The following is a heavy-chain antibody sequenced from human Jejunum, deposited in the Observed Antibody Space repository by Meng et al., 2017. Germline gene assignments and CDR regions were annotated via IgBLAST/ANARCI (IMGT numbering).Heavy chain of an antibody. V-gene: IGHV3-48*03. CDR3: AREAGDLRAFDI. CDR1: GFIFSSFE. Sequence: GGSLRLSCEVSGFIFSSFEMNWVRQAPGKGLEWVSYISNGGGRTIYYADSVKGRFTISRDNAKNSLYLEMNSLRAEDTAIYYCAREAGDLRAFDIWGQGTMITVSS. J-gene: IGHJ3*02. CDR2: ISNGGGRTI. D-gene: IGHD7-27*01.